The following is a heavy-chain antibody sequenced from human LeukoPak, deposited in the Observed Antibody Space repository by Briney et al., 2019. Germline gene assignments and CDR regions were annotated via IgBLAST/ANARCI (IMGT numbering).Heavy chain of an antibody. CDR2: IYYSGST. CDR1: GGSISSGDYY. Sequence: PSQTLSLTCTVSGGSISSGDYYWSWIRQPPGKGLEWIGYIYYSGSTYYNPSLKNRVTISVDTSKNQFSLKLSSVTAADTAVYYCASEGYCSSTSCPLDYWGQGTLVTVSS. CDR3: ASEGYCSSTSCPLDY. D-gene: IGHD2-2*01. V-gene: IGHV4-30-4*01. J-gene: IGHJ4*02.